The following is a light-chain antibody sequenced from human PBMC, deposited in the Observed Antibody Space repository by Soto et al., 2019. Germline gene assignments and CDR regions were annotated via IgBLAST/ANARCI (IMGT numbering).Light chain of an antibody. J-gene: IGKJ3*01. CDR1: QSVTSTY. CDR3: QQNGSS. CDR2: GAS. V-gene: IGKV3-20*01. Sequence: EIVLTQSPATLSLSPGERATLSCSASQSVTSTYLAWYQQKPGQAPRLLIYGASNRATGISDRFSGSGSGTGFTLTISRLEPEDFAVYYCQQNGSSFGPGTKVDLK.